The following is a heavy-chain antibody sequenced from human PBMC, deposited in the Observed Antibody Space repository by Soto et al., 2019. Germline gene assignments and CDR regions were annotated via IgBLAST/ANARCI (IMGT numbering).Heavy chain of an antibody. Sequence: EVQLLESGGGLVQPGGSLRLSCAASGFTFTDYALSWVRQAPGKGLEWVATISGIGGSTYLVDSVKGRLSISRDNSKNTVSLLMNSLRAEDTAVYFCARGSSGYISSWYYFDYWGRGTLVTVSS. CDR1: GFTFTDYA. J-gene: IGHJ4*02. CDR2: ISGIGGST. V-gene: IGHV3-23*01. CDR3: ARGSSGYISSWYYFDY. D-gene: IGHD6-13*01.